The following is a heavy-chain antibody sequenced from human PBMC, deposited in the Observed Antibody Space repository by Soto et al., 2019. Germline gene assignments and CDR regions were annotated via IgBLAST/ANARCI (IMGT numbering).Heavy chain of an antibody. V-gene: IGHV3-30*18. J-gene: IGHJ4*02. CDR1: GFTFSNYG. Sequence: QVQVVESGGGVVQPGRSLRLSCAASGFTFSNYGMHWVRQAPGKGLEWVAVITHDGSNEYYADSVKGRFTISRDNSXDXXSLQMSSVRVEDTAVYYCAKEWGHRLASGSSYFDYWGQGTRVTVSS. CDR2: ITHDGSNE. CDR3: AKEWGHRLASGSSYFDY. D-gene: IGHD3-10*01.